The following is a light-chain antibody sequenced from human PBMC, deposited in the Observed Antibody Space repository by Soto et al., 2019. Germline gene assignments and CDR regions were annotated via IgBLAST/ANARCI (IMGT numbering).Light chain of an antibody. CDR3: ISYSTSSTLYV. Sequence: QSVLTQPASVSGSPGQSITISCTVTSSDIGGYNYVSWYQQHPGKAPKLLIYEVRHRPSGISNRFSGSKSGNTASLTISGLQAEDEAAYHCISYSTSSTLYVFGPGTKVTVL. CDR2: EVR. J-gene: IGLJ1*01. CDR1: SSDIGGYNY. V-gene: IGLV2-14*01.